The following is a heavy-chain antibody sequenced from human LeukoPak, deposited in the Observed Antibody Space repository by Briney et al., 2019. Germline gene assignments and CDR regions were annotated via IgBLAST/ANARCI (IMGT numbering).Heavy chain of an antibody. CDR1: GFTFDDYA. CDR2: ISWNSGSI. D-gene: IGHD3-22*01. Sequence: PGRSLRLSCAASGFTFDDYAMHWVRQAPGKGLEWVSGISWNSGSIGYADSVKGRFTISRDNSKNTLYLQMNSLRAEDTAVYYCAKASVYDSSGGWGQGTLVTVSS. J-gene: IGHJ4*02. CDR3: AKASVYDSSGG. V-gene: IGHV3-9*01.